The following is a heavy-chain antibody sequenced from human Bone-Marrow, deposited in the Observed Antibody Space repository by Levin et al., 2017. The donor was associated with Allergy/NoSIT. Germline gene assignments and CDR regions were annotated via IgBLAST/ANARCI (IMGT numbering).Heavy chain of an antibody. J-gene: IGHJ6*02. CDR1: GYTFTSYD. V-gene: IGHV1-8*01. D-gene: IGHD6-13*01. CDR3: ARETGIAAAGIGYYYYGMDV. CDR2: MNPNSGNT. Sequence: ASVKVSCKASGYTFTSYDINWVRQATGQGLEWMGWMNPNSGNTGYAQKFQGRVTMTRNTSISTAYMELSSLRSEDTAVYYCARETGIAAAGIGYYYYGMDVWGQGTTVTVSS.